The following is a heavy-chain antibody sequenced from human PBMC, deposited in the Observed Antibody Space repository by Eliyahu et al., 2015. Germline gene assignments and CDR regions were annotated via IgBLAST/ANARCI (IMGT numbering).Heavy chain of an antibody. Sequence: ELVKPSETLSLTCTVSGGSISTYYWSWIRQPPGKGLEWIGYIYYSGTTNYNPSLKSRVTISIDTSKNQFSLNLSSVTAADTAVYYCARDRPFDIWGQGTMVTVSS. J-gene: IGHJ3*02. V-gene: IGHV4-59*01. CDR3: ARDRPFDI. CDR1: GGSISTYY. CDR2: IYYSGTT.